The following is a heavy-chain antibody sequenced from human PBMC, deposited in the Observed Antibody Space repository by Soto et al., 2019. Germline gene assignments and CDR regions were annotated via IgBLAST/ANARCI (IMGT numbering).Heavy chain of an antibody. CDR1: GYTFSTSG. CDR2: IRTDNGDT. V-gene: IGHV1-18*01. J-gene: IGHJ4*02. D-gene: IGHD1-26*01. Sequence: QVQLVQSGTEVKKPGASVKVSCKTSGYTFSTSGISWVRQAPGQGLEWMGWIRTDNGDTNYAQNLQGRVSMTTDTSTSTAYMELRSLTSDDTAVYYCARDRSNSDYWGQGTLVTVSS. CDR3: ARDRSNSDY.